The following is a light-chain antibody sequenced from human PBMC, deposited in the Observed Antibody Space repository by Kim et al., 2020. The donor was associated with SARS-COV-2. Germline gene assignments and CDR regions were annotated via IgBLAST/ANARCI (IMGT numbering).Light chain of an antibody. CDR2: DAS. V-gene: IGKV3-11*01. Sequence: SPGEPATLSCRASQSVSNFLAWYQQKPGQAPRLLIYDASNRAPGIPARFSGSGSGTDFTLTISSLEPEDFAVYYCQQRTNWPPFTFGQGTKLEI. J-gene: IGKJ2*01. CDR3: QQRTNWPPFT. CDR1: QSVSNF.